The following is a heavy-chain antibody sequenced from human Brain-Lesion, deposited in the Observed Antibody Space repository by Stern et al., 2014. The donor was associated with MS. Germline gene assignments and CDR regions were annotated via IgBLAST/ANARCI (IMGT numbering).Heavy chain of an antibody. CDR2: IYYIGST. Sequence: QVQLQESGPGLVKPSQTLSLTCNVSGDSISSGANYWSWIRQSPGKGLEWIGYIYYIGSTFYNPSLKSRVTISVDTSQNQFSLRLSSVTAADTAVYYCARGESSRYYYYFDYWGQGTLVTVSS. CDR3: ARGESSRYYYYFDY. CDR1: GDSISSGANY. J-gene: IGHJ4*02. D-gene: IGHD3-22*01. V-gene: IGHV4-30-4*01.